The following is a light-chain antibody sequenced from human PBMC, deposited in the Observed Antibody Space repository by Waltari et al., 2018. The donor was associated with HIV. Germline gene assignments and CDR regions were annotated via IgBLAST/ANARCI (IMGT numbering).Light chain of an antibody. J-gene: IGLJ2*01. CDR3: QSYDSTLNAAVV. CDR1: SSHSGADCD. V-gene: IGLV1-40*01. CDR2: GNK. Sequence: QSVLTQPPSVSGAPGQRVPISCPGSSSHSGADCDVHWYQQIPGTAPKLLISGNKNLPSGVPDRFSASKSGTSASLAITGLQPEDEADYFCQSYDSTLNAAVVFGGGTKLTVL.